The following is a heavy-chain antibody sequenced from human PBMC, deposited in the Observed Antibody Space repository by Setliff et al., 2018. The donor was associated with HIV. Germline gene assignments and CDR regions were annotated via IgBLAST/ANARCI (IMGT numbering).Heavy chain of an antibody. J-gene: IGHJ4*01. D-gene: IGHD2-2*01. Sequence: SETLSLTCSVSSGSMNGHDWTWFRQPPGKELEWIGYLHSLGSSRVSDTPNYSPSLKSRITISLDTSKRQFSLTMTSVTAADTAVYYCARGLSSQTYWGTRPLGLDYWGQGSLVTVSS. CDR3: ARGLSSQTYWGTRPLGLDY. CDR1: SGSMNGHD. CDR2: LHSLGSSRVSDTP. V-gene: IGHV4-4*08.